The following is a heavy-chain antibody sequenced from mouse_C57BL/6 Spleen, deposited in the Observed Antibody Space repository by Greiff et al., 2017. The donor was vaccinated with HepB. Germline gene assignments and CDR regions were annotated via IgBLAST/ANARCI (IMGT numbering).Heavy chain of an antibody. Sequence: VKLQQPGAELVMPGASVKLSCKASGYTFTSYWMHWVKQRPGQGLEWIGKIDPSDSYTNYNQKFKGKSTLTVDKSSSTAYMQLSSLTSEDSAVYYCARSDDGYPDYWGQGTTLTVSS. CDR3: ARSDDGYPDY. CDR2: IDPSDSYT. J-gene: IGHJ2*01. D-gene: IGHD2-3*01. CDR1: GYTFTSYW. V-gene: IGHV1-69*01.